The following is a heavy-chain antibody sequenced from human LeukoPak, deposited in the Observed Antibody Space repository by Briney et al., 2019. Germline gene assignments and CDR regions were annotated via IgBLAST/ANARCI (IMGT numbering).Heavy chain of an antibody. D-gene: IGHD3-22*01. CDR3: ARGTYYYDSSGYWTFDY. V-gene: IGHV1-69*13. J-gene: IGHJ4*02. CDR2: IIPIFGTA. Sequence: SVKVSCKASGGTFSIYAISWVRQAPGQGLEWMGGIIPIFGTANYAQKFQGRVTITADESTSTAYMELSSLRSEDTAVYYCARGTYYYDSSGYWTFDYWGQGTLVTVSS. CDR1: GGTFSIYA.